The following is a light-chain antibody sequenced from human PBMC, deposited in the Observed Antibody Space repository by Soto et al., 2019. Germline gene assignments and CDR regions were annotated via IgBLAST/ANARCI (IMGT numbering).Light chain of an antibody. Sequence: EIVLTQSPGTLSLSPGERATLSCKSSESVSNSYVAWYRQKPGQAPRLLIYDTSTRATGIPDRFSGSASGTDFTLTISRLEPEDFAVFYCQQYGTSEIIFGQGTRLEIK. J-gene: IGKJ5*01. CDR3: QQYGTSEII. CDR2: DTS. V-gene: IGKV3-20*01. CDR1: ESVSNSY.